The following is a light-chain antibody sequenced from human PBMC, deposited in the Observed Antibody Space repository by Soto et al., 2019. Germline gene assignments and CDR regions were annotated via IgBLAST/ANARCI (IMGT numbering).Light chain of an antibody. CDR3: QQYNNWPPWT. CDR2: GAS. Sequence: EIVMTHSPATLSVSPGERATLSCRASQSVSSNLAWYQQKPGQAPRLLIYGASTRATGIPARFSGSGSGTEFTVTISSLQSEDFAVYYCQQYNNWPPWTFGQGTKVAIK. J-gene: IGKJ1*01. V-gene: IGKV3-15*01. CDR1: QSVSSN.